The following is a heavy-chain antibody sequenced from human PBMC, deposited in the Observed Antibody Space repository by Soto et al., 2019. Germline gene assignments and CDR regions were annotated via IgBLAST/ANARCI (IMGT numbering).Heavy chain of an antibody. J-gene: IGHJ5*02. CDR2: IIPLFGKP. D-gene: IGHD3-16*01. V-gene: IGHV1-69*13. CDR3: ALFESDDDVWGSFRS. Sequence: GASVKVSCKASGGIFSNYGFSWVRRAPGQGLEWMGGIIPLFGKPSYAQKFQGRLIISADASTNRAYLDLYSLTTEDAGIYYCALFESDDDVWGSFRSWGQGTPVTVSS. CDR1: GGIFSNYG.